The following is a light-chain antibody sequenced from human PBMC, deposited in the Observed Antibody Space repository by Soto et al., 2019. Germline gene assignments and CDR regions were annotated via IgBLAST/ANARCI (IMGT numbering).Light chain of an antibody. CDR2: AAS. J-gene: IGKJ1*01. CDR3: QQSYSTRWT. CDR1: QSIGSS. Sequence: DIRMSQSPSSMCASXGDRVTISCQASQSIGSSLHWYQQKPGKAPKLXXDAASSLQRGGPSRFSGSGSGADFTRTISSLQPEDFATYYCQQSYSTRWTFGQGTKVDIK. V-gene: IGKV1-39*01.